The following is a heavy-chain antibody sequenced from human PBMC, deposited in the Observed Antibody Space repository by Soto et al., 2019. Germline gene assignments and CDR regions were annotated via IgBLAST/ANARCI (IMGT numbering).Heavy chain of an antibody. CDR2: IYYSGST. Sequence: KPSETLSLTCTVSGGSISSSSYYWGWIRQPPGKGLEWIGSIYYSGSTYYNPSLKSRVTISVDTSKNQFSLKLSSVTAADTAVYYCARHLARRELRPNFDYWGQGTLVTVSS. CDR3: ARHLARRELRPNFDY. CDR1: GGSISSSSYY. V-gene: IGHV4-39*01. J-gene: IGHJ4*02. D-gene: IGHD1-7*01.